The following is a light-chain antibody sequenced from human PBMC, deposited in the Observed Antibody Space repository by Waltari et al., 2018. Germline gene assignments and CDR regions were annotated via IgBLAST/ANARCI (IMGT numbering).Light chain of an antibody. CDR3: SSYTSSSTLVV. Sequence: QSALTQPASVSGSPGQSLTIPCTATSSNVGGYNYASWNQQHPGKAPKLMIYEVSNRPSGVSNRFSGSKSGNTASLTISGLQAEDEADYYCSSYTSSSTLVVFGGGTKLTVL. V-gene: IGLV2-14*01. J-gene: IGLJ2*01. CDR2: EVS. CDR1: SSNVGGYNY.